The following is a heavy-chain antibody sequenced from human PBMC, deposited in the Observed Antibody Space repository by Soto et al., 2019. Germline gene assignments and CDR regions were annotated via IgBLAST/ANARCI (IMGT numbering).Heavy chain of an antibody. D-gene: IGHD3-10*01. V-gene: IGHV1-69*01. CDR1: GGTFNNYV. CDR3: ALDRARGRELWFQASWAFDL. J-gene: IGHJ2*01. Sequence: QVQLAQSGAELKKPVSSVRGSCKTSGGTFNNYVISWIRQAPGQVLEGMGGIIPVLGTAHYAQTIQGRVTITADAATSTAYMEVTRLRSGDTAVYSCALDRARGRELWFQASWAFDLWGRGTLVTVSS. CDR2: IIPVLGTA.